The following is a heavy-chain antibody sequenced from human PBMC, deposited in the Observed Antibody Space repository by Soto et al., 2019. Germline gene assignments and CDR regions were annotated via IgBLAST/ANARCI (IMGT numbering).Heavy chain of an antibody. CDR3: ARREGVIAVAVDYYYYGMDV. D-gene: IGHD6-19*01. V-gene: IGHV3-74*01. J-gene: IGHJ6*02. CDR2: INSDGSST. Sequence: TGGSLRLSCAASGFTFSSYWMHWVRQAPGKGLVWVSRINSDGSSTSYADSVKGRFTISRDNAKNTLYLQMNSLRAEDTAVYYCARREGVIAVAVDYYYYGMDVWGQGTTVTVSS. CDR1: GFTFSSYW.